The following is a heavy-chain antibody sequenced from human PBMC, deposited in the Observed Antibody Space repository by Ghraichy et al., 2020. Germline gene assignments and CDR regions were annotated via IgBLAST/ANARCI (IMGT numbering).Heavy chain of an antibody. D-gene: IGHD2-2*01. CDR2: ISRSSTSDT. CDR3: VRPASPWSRAEFFQH. V-gene: IGHV3-11*03. CDR1: GFTFSDYF. Sequence: GGSLRLSCAGSGFTFSDYFMSWIRQAPGKGLEWVSYISRSSTSDTNYADSVKGRFTISRDDAKNSLYLQMTSLRAEDKAVYYCVRPASPWSRAEFFQHWGQGTLVTVSS. J-gene: IGHJ1*01.